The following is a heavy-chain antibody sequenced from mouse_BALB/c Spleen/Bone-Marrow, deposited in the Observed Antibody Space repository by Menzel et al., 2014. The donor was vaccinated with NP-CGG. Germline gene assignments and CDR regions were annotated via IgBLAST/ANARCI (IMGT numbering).Heavy chain of an antibody. CDR1: GYSISSYW. Sequence: QVQLKESGPQLVRPGASVKISCKASGYSISSYWMHWVKQRPGQGLEWIGMIDPSDSETRLNQKFKDKATLTVGKSSSTAYMQLNSPTSEDSAVYYCAPHYYGYAWFAYWGQGTLVTVSA. CDR2: IDPSDSET. V-gene: IGHV1S126*01. D-gene: IGHD1-2*01. J-gene: IGHJ3*01. CDR3: APHYYGYAWFAY.